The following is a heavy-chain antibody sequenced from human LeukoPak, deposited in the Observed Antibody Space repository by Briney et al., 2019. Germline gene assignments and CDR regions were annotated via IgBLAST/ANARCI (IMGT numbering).Heavy chain of an antibody. V-gene: IGHV3-23*01. D-gene: IGHD3-22*01. J-gene: IGHJ6*02. CDR1: GFTFSSYA. CDR3: ARDRPRDYYDSGGYNIYYYHGMDV. Sequence: GGSLRLSCAASGFTFSSYAMSWVRQAPGKGLEWVSAISGSGGSTYYADSVKGRFTISRDNSKNTLYLQMNSLRAEGTAVYYCARDRPRDYYDSGGYNIYYYHGMDVWGQGTTVTVSS. CDR2: ISGSGGST.